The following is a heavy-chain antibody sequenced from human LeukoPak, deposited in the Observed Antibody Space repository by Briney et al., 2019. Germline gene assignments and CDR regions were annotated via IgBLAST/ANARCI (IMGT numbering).Heavy chain of an antibody. J-gene: IGHJ4*02. CDR1: GYTSTSYD. CDR2: MNPNSGNT. CDR3: ARGRNIVVVTAMGY. D-gene: IGHD2-21*02. Sequence: ASVRVSCKASGYTSTSYDINWVRQATGQGLEWMGWMNPNSGNTSYAQKFQGRVTMTRNTSISTAYMELSSLRSEDTAVYYCARGRNIVVVTAMGYWGQGTLVTVSS. V-gene: IGHV1-8*01.